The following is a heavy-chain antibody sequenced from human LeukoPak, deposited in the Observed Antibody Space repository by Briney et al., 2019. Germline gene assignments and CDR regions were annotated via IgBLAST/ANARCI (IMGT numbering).Heavy chain of an antibody. D-gene: IGHD5-18*01. CDR2: MNPNSGNT. CDR3: AKGGYSFPYYFDY. Sequence: GASVKVSCKASGYTFTSYDINWVRQATGQGLEWMGWMNPNSGNTGYAQKFQGRVTITRNTSISTAYMELSSLRAEDTAVYYCAKGGYSFPYYFDYWGQGTLVTVSS. V-gene: IGHV1-8*03. CDR1: GYTFTSYD. J-gene: IGHJ4*02.